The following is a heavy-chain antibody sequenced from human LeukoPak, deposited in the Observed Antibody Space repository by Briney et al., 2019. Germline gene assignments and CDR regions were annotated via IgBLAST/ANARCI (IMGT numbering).Heavy chain of an antibody. CDR1: GFTFSSYA. V-gene: IGHV3-23*01. D-gene: IGHD4-17*01. CDR2: ISGSGGST. Sequence: GGSLRLSYAASGFTFSSYAMSWVRQAPGKGLEWVAAISGSGGSTYYADSVKGRFTISRDNSKNTLYLQMNSLRAEDTAVYYCATPTTVTTVSEDAFDIWGQGTMVTVSS. CDR3: ATPTTVTTVSEDAFDI. J-gene: IGHJ3*02.